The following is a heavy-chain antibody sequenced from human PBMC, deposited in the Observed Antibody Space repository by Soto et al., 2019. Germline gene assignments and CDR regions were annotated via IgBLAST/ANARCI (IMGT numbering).Heavy chain of an antibody. Sequence: QVQLVESGGGVVQPGRSLILSCAASGFTFSSYAMHWVRQAPGKGLEWVAVISYDGSNKYYADSVQGRFTISRDNSKNTVYLQMNSLRAEETAVYYCARTLLGTNGYLQNWGQGTLVTVSS. CDR3: ARTLLGTNGYLQN. J-gene: IGHJ1*01. CDR1: GFTFSSYA. V-gene: IGHV3-30-3*01. CDR2: ISYDGSNK. D-gene: IGHD2-15*01.